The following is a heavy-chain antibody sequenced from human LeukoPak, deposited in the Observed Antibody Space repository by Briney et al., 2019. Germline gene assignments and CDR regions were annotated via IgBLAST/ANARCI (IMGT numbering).Heavy chain of an antibody. CDR1: GGSISSYY. CDR3: ARGSLYDGVDY. J-gene: IGHJ4*02. V-gene: IGHV4-59*01. CDR2: IYYSGST. D-gene: IGHD1-1*01. Sequence: SGTLSLTCTVSGGSISSYYWSWIRQPPGKGLEWIGYIYYSGSTNYNPSLKSRVTISVDTSKNQFSLKLSSVTAADTAVYYCARGSLYDGVDYWGQGTLVTVSS.